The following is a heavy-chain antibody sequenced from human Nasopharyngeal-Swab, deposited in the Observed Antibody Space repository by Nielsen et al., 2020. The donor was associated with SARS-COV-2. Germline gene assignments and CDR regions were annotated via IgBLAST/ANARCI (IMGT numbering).Heavy chain of an antibody. D-gene: IGHD6-13*01. CDR3: ARSEQQLVLDYYYYGMDV. J-gene: IGHJ6*02. V-gene: IGHV4-39*07. CDR1: GGSISRSSYY. Sequence: SETLSLTCTVSGGSISRSSYYWGWIRQPPGKGLEWIGSIYYSGSIYYNPSLKSRVTISVDTSKNQFSLKLSSVTAADTAVYYCARSEQQLVLDYYYYGMDVWGQGTTVTVSS. CDR2: IYYSGSI.